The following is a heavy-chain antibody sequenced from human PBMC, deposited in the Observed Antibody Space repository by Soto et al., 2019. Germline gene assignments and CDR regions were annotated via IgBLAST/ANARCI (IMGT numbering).Heavy chain of an antibody. J-gene: IGHJ4*02. CDR1: GFTFDDYA. CDR2: ISWNIGSI. D-gene: IGHD6-19*01. CDR3: AKGIAVAGTAVDY. Sequence: GGSPRLSCAASGFTFDDYAMHWVRQAPGKGLEWVSGISWNIGSIGYADSVKGRFTISRDNAKNSVYLQMNSLRAEDMASYSCAKGIAVAGTAVDYWGQGTLVTVSS. V-gene: IGHV3-9*03.